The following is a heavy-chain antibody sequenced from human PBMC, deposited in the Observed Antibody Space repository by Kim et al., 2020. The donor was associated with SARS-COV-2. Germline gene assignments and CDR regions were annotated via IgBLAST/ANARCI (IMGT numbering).Heavy chain of an antibody. CDR2: IYAGNSET. V-gene: IGHV5-51*01. Sequence: GESLKISCKGYGYTFGDYWIGWVRQMPGQGLEVMGIIYAGNSETRYSPSFQGQVTISADKSLSTIYLQWSSLKASDTAMYYCARHNKDSDNRRWLDPWGQGTLVTVSS. CDR3: ARHNKDSDNRRWLDP. D-gene: IGHD1-1*01. J-gene: IGHJ5*02. CDR1: GYTFGDYW.